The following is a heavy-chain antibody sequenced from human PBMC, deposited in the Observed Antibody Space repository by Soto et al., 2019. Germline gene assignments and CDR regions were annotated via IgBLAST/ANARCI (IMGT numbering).Heavy chain of an antibody. V-gene: IGHV6-1*01. J-gene: IGHJ5*02. CDR3: ARLVGNSWLDH. CDR1: GDSVSSNDAV. Sequence: QVQLQQSGPGLVKPSQTLSLTCAISGDSVSSNDAVWNWIRQSPSRGLAWLGRIYYRSIWQTEYAVSVKGGMTINPGASKNQFSLHLNSVTPEDTAMYYCARLVGNSWLDHWGQGTLVTVSA. CDR2: IYYRSIWQT. D-gene: IGHD6-6*01.